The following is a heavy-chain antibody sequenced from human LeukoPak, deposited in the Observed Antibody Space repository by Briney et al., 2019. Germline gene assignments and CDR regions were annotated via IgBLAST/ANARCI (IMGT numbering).Heavy chain of an antibody. Sequence: SQALSLTCAISGDSVSNNSAAWNWLRQSPSRGLEWLGRTYYRSKWYNDYALSVKSRITINPDTSKNQFSLQLNSVTPEDTAVYYCVREATMSTLVHWGQGTLVTVSS. CDR3: VREATMSTLVH. V-gene: IGHV6-1*01. J-gene: IGHJ4*02. D-gene: IGHD5-24*01. CDR2: TYYRSKWYN. CDR1: GDSVSNNSAA.